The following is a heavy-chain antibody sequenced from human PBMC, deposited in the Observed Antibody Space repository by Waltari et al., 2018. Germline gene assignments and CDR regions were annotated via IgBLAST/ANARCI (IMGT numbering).Heavy chain of an antibody. D-gene: IGHD6-13*01. CDR3: VRTIPAVGTGGFAI. V-gene: IGHV2-70*04. J-gene: IGHJ3*02. CDR1: GFSLTTSAMR. CDR2: IDWDDDK. Sequence: QVTLKESGPALVKPTQTLTLTCTVSGFSLTTSAMRVSWIRQPPGKALEWLARIDWDDDKFYSTSLKTRLTISKDTSKNQVVRTRANIDPADTGTYYGVRTIPAVGTGGFAIWGRGTMVTVSS.